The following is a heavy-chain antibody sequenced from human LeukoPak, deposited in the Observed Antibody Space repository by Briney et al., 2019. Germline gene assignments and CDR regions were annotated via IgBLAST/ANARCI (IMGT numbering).Heavy chain of an antibody. Sequence: LRLSCAASGFTFSDYGMHWVRQAPGKGLEWIGSIYYSGSTYYNPSLKSRVTISVDTSKNQFSLKLSSVTAADTAVYYCARDLAGWFDPWGQGTLVTVSS. CDR1: GFTFSDYG. J-gene: IGHJ5*02. CDR3: ARDLAGWFDP. CDR2: IYYSGST. V-gene: IGHV4-38-2*02.